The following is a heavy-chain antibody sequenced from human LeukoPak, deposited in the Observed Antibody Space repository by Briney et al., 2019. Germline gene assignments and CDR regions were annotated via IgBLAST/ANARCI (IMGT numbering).Heavy chain of an antibody. CDR3: ARAQISYSSSWYWSMWFDP. CDR1: GYTFTSYD. CDR2: MNPNSGNT. Sequence: GASVKVSCKASGYTFTSYDINWVRQATGQGLEWMGWMNPNSGNTGYAQKFQGRVTITRNTSISTAYMELSSLRSEDTAVYYCARAQISYSSSWYWSMWFDPWGQGTLVTVSS. J-gene: IGHJ5*02. D-gene: IGHD6-13*01. V-gene: IGHV1-8*03.